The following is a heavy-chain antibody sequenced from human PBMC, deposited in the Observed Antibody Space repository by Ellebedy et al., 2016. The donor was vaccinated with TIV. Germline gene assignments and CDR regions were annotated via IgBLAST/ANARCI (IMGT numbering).Heavy chain of an antibody. CDR2: IDPSDSYT. V-gene: IGHV5-10-1*01. J-gene: IGHJ6*02. CDR3: ARGGIVVVPAALTLPGPEGYYYGMDV. CDR1: GYSFTSYW. Sequence: GESLKISXKGSGYSFTSYWISWVRQMPGKGLEWMGRIDPSDSYTNYSPSFQGHVTISADKSISTAYLQWSSLKASDTAMYYCARGGIVVVPAALTLPGPEGYYYGMDVWGQGTTVTVSS. D-gene: IGHD2-2*01.